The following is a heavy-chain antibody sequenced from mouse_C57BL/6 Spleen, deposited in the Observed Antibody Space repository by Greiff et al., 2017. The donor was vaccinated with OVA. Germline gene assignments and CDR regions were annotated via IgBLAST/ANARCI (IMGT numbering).Heavy chain of an antibody. CDR2: ISSGGDYI. CDR1: GFTFSSYA. Sequence: EVQGVDSGEGLVKPGGSLKLSCAASGFTFSSYAMSWVRQTPEKRLEWVAYISSGGDYIYYADTVKGRFTIARDNARNTLYLQMSSLKSEDTAMYYCTRVNDYDDYFDYWGQGTTLTVSS. J-gene: IGHJ2*01. CDR3: TRVNDYDDYFDY. V-gene: IGHV5-9-1*02. D-gene: IGHD2-4*01.